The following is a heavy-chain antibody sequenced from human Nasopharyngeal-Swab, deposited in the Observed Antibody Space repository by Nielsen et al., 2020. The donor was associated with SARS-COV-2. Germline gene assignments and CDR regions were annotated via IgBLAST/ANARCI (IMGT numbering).Heavy chain of an antibody. J-gene: IGHJ5*02. CDR3: ARAYDLQNWFDP. CDR2: IIPIFGTA. D-gene: IGHD3-3*01. V-gene: IGHV1-69*13. Sequence: SVKVSCKASGGTFSSYAISWVRQAPGQGLEWMGGIIPIFGTANYAQKFQGRVTITADESTSTAYMELSSLRSEDTAVYYCARAYDLQNWFDPWGQGTPVTVSS. CDR1: GGTFSSYA.